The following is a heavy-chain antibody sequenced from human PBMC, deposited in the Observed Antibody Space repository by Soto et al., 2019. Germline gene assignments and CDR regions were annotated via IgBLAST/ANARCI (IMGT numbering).Heavy chain of an antibody. Sequence: PGESLKISCQGSGYRFTNFWVAWLRQMPGKGLEWVGIIYPGNSNTTYSPSFQGQVTISADTALSTTYLQWDTLKPSDTAIYFCASDSHCDGGNCPMGGFDMWGQGTMVTVSS. D-gene: IGHD2-15*01. CDR3: ASDSHCDGGNCPMGGFDM. CDR1: GYRFTNFW. V-gene: IGHV5-51*01. CDR2: IYPGNSNT. J-gene: IGHJ3*02.